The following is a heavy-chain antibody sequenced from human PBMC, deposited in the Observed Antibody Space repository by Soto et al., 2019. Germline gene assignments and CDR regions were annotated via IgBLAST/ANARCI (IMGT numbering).Heavy chain of an antibody. Sequence: GGSLRLSCAASGFTFSNYAMSWVRQAPGKGLEWVSAISGSGGSTYYADSVKGRFTISRDNSKNTLYLQMNSLRAEDTAVYYCAKNYDFWSGYYTYYYYYYYMEVWGKGTTVTVSS. CDR2: ISGSGGST. CDR1: GFTFSNYA. CDR3: AKNYDFWSGYYTYYYYYYYMEV. J-gene: IGHJ6*03. D-gene: IGHD3-3*01. V-gene: IGHV3-23*01.